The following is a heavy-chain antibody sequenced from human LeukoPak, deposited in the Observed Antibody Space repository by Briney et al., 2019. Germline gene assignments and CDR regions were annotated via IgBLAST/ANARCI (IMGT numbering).Heavy chain of an antibody. CDR1: GFTFSIYG. CDR2: ISYDGSNK. CDR3: AKDSGLVTAMAYYYYYGMDV. Sequence: GGSLRLSCAASGFTFSIYGMHWVRQAPGKGLEWVAVISYDGSNKYYADSVKGRFTISRDNSKNTLYLQMNSLRAEDTAVYYCAKDSGLVTAMAYYYYYGMDVWGQGTTVTVSS. D-gene: IGHD2-21*02. J-gene: IGHJ6*02. V-gene: IGHV3-30*18.